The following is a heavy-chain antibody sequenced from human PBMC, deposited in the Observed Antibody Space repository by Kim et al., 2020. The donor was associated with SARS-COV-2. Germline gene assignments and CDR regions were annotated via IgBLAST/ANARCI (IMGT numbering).Heavy chain of an antibody. V-gene: IGHV4-59*08. J-gene: IGHJ3*02. Sequence: SLKSRVTISVDTSKNQFSLKLSSVTAADTAVYYCARLNPVPATGGAFDIWGQGTMVTVSS. CDR3: ARLNPVPATGGAFDI. D-gene: IGHD2-2*01.